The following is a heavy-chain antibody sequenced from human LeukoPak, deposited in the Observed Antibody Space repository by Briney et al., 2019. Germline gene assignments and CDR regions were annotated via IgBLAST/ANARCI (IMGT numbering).Heavy chain of an antibody. D-gene: IGHD6-19*01. J-gene: IGHJ4*02. V-gene: IGHV1-2*02. CDR3: AIAVAAYYFDY. Sequence: AAVKVSCKASGYTFTGYYMHWVRQPQGQGLELMGWINTNSGGTNYAQEFQGRVTMTRDTANSTAYMELSRLRSDDTAVYYCAIAVAAYYFDYWGQGTLVTVSS. CDR1: GYTFTGYY. CDR2: INTNSGGT.